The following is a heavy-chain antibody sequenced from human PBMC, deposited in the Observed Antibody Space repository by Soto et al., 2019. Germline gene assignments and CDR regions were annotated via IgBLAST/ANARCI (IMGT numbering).Heavy chain of an antibody. V-gene: IGHV1-18*01. Sequence: CTACGDGYGCCGLKWLRQAPGQGLEWMGWINPSDGNRNFAQKFEDRVTMTTATSTNTVFLELRSLKSDDTAIYYCARDRLRGYDSSGFYSWGQGTMVTVSS. CDR2: INPSDGNR. J-gene: IGHJ4*02. CDR1: GDGYGCCG. D-gene: IGHD3-22*01. CDR3: ARDRLRGYDSSGFYS.